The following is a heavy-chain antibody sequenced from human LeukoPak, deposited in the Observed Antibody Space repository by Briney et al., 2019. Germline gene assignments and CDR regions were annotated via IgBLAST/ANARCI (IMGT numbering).Heavy chain of an antibody. V-gene: IGHV4-59*12. Sequence: SETLSLTCTVSGGSITSYYWTWIRQPPGKGLEWIGYIYYSGNTNYNPSLKSRVTMSVDTSKNQFSLKLSSVTAADTAVYYCARGLRPLLWFGDPHYYYYGMDVWGQGTTVTVSS. D-gene: IGHD3-10*01. CDR1: GGSITSYY. CDR3: ARGLRPLLWFGDPHYYYYGMDV. CDR2: IYYSGNT. J-gene: IGHJ6*02.